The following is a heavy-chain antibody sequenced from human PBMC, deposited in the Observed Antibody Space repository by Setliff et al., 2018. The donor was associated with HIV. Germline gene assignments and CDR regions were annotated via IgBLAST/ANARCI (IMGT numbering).Heavy chain of an antibody. CDR1: GDSITNDDYY. CDR2: IHYNGRT. CDR3: ARYTSKVDWFDP. Sequence: SETLSLTCTVSGDSITNDDYYWGWIRQPPGKGLEWMAIIHYNGRTYYDPSLKSRVTIFVGTSKTQFYLKLRSVTASDTAVYYCARYTSKVDWFDPWGQGTLVTVSS. J-gene: IGHJ5*02. V-gene: IGHV4-39*01. D-gene: IGHD2-2*02.